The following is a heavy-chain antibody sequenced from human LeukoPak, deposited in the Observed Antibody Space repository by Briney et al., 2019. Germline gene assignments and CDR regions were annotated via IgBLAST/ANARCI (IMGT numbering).Heavy chain of an antibody. V-gene: IGHV3-30*04. CDR3: AKAYSYGVIDAFDI. J-gene: IGHJ3*02. D-gene: IGHD5-18*01. Sequence: PGRSLRLSCSASGFTFSNYAMHWVRQAPGKGLEWVAMISFDGSQRHFGDSVRGRFTVSRDDAKNTLYLQMNSLETEDTAVYYCAKAYSYGVIDAFDIWGQGTMVTVSS. CDR2: ISFDGSQR. CDR1: GFTFSNYA.